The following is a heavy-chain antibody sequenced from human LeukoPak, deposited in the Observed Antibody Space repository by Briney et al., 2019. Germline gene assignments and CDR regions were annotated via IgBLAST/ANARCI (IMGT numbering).Heavy chain of an antibody. Sequence: SETLSLTCAVYGGSFSGYYWSWIRQPPGKGLEWIGEINHSGSTNYNPSLKSRVTISVDTSKNQFSLKLSSVTAADTAVYYCAGGSYSGYDIVGPFDYWGQGTLVTVSS. V-gene: IGHV4-34*01. D-gene: IGHD5-12*01. CDR1: GGSFSGYY. J-gene: IGHJ4*02. CDR2: INHSGST. CDR3: AGGSYSGYDIVGPFDY.